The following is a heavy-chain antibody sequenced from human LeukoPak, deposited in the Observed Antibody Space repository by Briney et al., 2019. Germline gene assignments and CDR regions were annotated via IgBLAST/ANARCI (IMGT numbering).Heavy chain of an antibody. CDR3: ARGRGKYSSLDY. Sequence: ASVKVSCKASGGTFSSYAISWVRQAPGQGLEWIGWINPNSGGTNYAQKFQGRVTMTRDTSISTAYMELSRLRSDDTAIYYCARGRGKYSSLDYWGQGTLVTVSS. CDR1: GGTFSSYA. D-gene: IGHD5-18*01. CDR2: INPNSGGT. J-gene: IGHJ4*02. V-gene: IGHV1-2*02.